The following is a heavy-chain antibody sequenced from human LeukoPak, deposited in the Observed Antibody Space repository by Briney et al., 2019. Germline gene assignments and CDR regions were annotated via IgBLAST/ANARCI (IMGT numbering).Heavy chain of an antibody. Sequence: SGTLSLTCAVSGGSISSSNWWSWVRQPPGKGLEWIGEIYHSGSTNYNPSLKSRVTISVDKSKNQFSLKLSSVTAADTAVYYCARQGAVTPRRTHYYAMDVWGPGTTVTVSS. CDR3: ARQGAVTPRRTHYYAMDV. J-gene: IGHJ6*02. V-gene: IGHV4-4*02. D-gene: IGHD4-17*01. CDR1: GGSISSSNW. CDR2: IYHSGST.